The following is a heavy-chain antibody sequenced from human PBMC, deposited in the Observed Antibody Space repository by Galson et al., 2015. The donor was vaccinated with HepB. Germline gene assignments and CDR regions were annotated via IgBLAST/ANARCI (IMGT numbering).Heavy chain of an antibody. V-gene: IGHV3-21*01. CDR1: GFTFSSYS. Sequence: SLRLSCAASGFTFSSYSMNRVRQAPGKGLEWVSSISSSSSYIYYADSVKGRFTISRDNAKNSLYLQMNSLRAEDTAVYYCARGVRDCSSTSCYADNWFDPWGQGTLVTVSS. CDR3: ARGVRDCSSTSCYADNWFDP. D-gene: IGHD2-2*01. J-gene: IGHJ5*02. CDR2: ISSSSSYI.